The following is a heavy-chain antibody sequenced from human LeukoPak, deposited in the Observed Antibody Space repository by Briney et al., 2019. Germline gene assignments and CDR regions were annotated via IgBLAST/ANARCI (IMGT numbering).Heavy chain of an antibody. J-gene: IGHJ4*02. Sequence: ASVKVSCKASGYTFTSYGISWVRRAPGQGLEWMGWISAYNGNTNYAQKLQGRVTVTTDTSTSTAYMELRSLRSDDTAVYYCARDKVHCSGGSCYAKYYFDYWGQGTLVTVSS. D-gene: IGHD2-15*01. CDR1: GYTFTSYG. CDR3: ARDKVHCSGGSCYAKYYFDY. CDR2: ISAYNGNT. V-gene: IGHV1-18*04.